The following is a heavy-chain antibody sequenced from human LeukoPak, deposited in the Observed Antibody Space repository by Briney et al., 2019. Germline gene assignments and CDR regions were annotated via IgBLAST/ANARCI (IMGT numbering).Heavy chain of an antibody. Sequence: GGSLRLYCAASGFIFSNYGMNWVRQAPGKGLEWVAVILYDGSNEHYTDSVRGRFTISRDNPKNTLWLQMNSLTADDTAVYYCARGEFSGLDYWGQGTLVTVSS. CDR3: ARGEFSGLDY. CDR2: ILYDGSNE. J-gene: IGHJ4*02. V-gene: IGHV3-30*19. CDR1: GFIFSNYG. D-gene: IGHD5-12*01.